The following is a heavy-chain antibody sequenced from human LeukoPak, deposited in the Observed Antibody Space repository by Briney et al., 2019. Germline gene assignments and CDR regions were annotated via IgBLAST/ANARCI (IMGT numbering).Heavy chain of an antibody. CDR3: ARGYCGGDCYSSFDY. CDR2: SGGGGST. D-gene: IGHD2-21*02. V-gene: IGHV3-23*01. J-gene: IGHJ4*02. Sequence: SGGGGSTYYADSVKGRFTISRDISKNTLYLQMNSLRAEDTAVYYCARGYCGGDCYSSFDYWGQGTLVTVSS.